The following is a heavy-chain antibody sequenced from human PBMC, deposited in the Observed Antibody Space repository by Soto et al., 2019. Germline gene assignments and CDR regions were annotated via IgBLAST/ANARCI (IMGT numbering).Heavy chain of an antibody. CDR1: GYTFTSYG. D-gene: IGHD2-15*01. Sequence: QVQLVQSGAEVKKPGASVKVSCKASGYTFTSYGISWVRQDPGQGLEWMGWISAYNGNTNYAQKLQGRVTMTTDTSTSTAYMELRSRRSDDTAVYYCARGYCSGGSCDDAFDIWGQGTMVTVSS. CDR3: ARGYCSGGSCDDAFDI. CDR2: ISAYNGNT. J-gene: IGHJ3*02. V-gene: IGHV1-18*01.